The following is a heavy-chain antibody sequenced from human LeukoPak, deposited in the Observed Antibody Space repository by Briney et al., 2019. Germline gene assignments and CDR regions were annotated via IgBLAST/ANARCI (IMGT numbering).Heavy chain of an antibody. J-gene: IGHJ6*02. CDR3: ATWAFYHNLDV. CDR1: GFTLGAFA. Sequence: GSLRLSCAASGFTLGAFAMHWVRQAPGKGLEWVSLINKDGSNTYYADSVKGRFTISRDNSKDSLYLQMNSLRTEDSALYYCATWAFYHNLDVWGQGITVIVSS. V-gene: IGHV3-43*02. CDR2: INKDGSNT. D-gene: IGHD1-14*01.